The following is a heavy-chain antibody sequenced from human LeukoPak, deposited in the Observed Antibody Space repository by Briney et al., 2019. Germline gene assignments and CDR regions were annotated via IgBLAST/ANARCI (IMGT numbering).Heavy chain of an antibody. J-gene: IGHJ5*02. CDR3: ARGKNGFDP. CDR2: VYTSGST. CDR1: GGSISGFY. Sequence: SETLSLTCTVSGGSISGFYWSWIRQPAGKGLEWIGRVYTSGSTNYNPSLKSRVTMSIDTSKKQFSLKLRSVTAADTAVYYCARGKNGFDPWGQGTLVTVSS. V-gene: IGHV4-4*07.